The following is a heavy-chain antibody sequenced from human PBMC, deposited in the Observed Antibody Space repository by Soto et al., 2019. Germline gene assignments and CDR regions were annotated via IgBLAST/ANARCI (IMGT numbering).Heavy chain of an antibody. D-gene: IGHD6-13*01. J-gene: IGHJ6*02. CDR3: ARDRMSSSGYGMDV. CDR1: GGSISSYY. Sequence: SETLSLTCTVSGGSISSYYWSWIRQPPGKGLEWIGYIYYSGSTNYNPSLKSRVTISVDTSKNQFSLKLSSVTAADTAVYYCARDRMSSSGYGMDVWGQGTAVTVSS. V-gene: IGHV4-59*01. CDR2: IYYSGST.